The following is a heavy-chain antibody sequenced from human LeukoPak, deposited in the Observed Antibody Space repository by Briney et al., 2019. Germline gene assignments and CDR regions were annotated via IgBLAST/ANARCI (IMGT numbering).Heavy chain of an antibody. J-gene: IGHJ6*02. D-gene: IGHD3-3*01. CDR2: ISYDGSNK. CDR3: AKDQGHYDFWSGYSTRSLYGMDV. V-gene: IGHV3-30*18. CDR1: GFTFSSYG. Sequence: GGSLRLSCAASGFTFSSYGMHWVRQAPGKGLEWVAVISYDGSNKYYADSVKGRFTISRDNSKNTLYLQMNSLRAEDTAEYYCAKDQGHYDFWSGYSTRSLYGMDVWGQGTTVTVSS.